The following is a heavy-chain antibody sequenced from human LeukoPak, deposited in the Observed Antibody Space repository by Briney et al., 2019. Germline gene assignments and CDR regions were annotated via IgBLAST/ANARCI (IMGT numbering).Heavy chain of an antibody. CDR3: ASSPWGGFWGPRDY. D-gene: IGHD3-16*01. CDR2: IIPIFGTA. Sequence: SVKVSCKASGGTFSSYAISWVRQAPGQGLEWMGGIIPIFGTANYAQKFQGRVTITADESTSTAYMELSSLRSEDTAVYYCASSPWGGFWGPRDYWGQGPRVPVS. V-gene: IGHV1-69*13. CDR1: GGTFSSYA. J-gene: IGHJ4*02.